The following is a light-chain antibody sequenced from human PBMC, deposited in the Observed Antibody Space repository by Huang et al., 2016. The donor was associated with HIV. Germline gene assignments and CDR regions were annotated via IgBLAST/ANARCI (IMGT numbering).Light chain of an antibody. Sequence: EIVMTQSPDTLSVSAGERVTLSCRASQSVGVNLAWYQQKPGQAPNVLIYDASTRATGIAARFSGSGSVTEFTLTISSLQSEDFALYYCQQYSGWPRTFGQGTNVEIK. V-gene: IGKV3-15*01. CDR1: QSVGVN. CDR3: QQYSGWPRT. CDR2: DAS. J-gene: IGKJ1*01.